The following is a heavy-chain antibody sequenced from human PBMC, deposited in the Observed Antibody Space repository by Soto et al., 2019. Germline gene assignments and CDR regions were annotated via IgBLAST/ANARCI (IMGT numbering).Heavy chain of an antibody. V-gene: IGHV1-2*02. Sequence: GASVKVSCKASGYTFTGYYMHWVRQAPGQGLEWMGWINPNSGGTNYAQKFQGRVTMTMDTYISTAYMELSRMRSEDTAVYYCARDRAARSWRVGYYYYGMDVWGQGTKVTVSS. J-gene: IGHJ6*02. CDR2: INPNSGGT. CDR3: ARDRAARSWRVGYYYYGMDV. CDR1: GYTFTGYY. D-gene: IGHD6-6*01.